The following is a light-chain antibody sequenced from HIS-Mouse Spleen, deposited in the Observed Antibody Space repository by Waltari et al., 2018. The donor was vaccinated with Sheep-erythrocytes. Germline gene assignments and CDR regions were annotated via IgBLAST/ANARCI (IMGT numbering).Light chain of an antibody. Sequence: QPASVSGSPGQSISISCTGTSSDVGGYNYVSWYQQHPGKAPKLMIYDVSNRPSGVSNRFSGSKSGNTASLTISGPQAEDEADYYCSSYTSSSTLEVFGGGTKLTVL. V-gene: IGLV2-14*03. CDR3: SSYTSSSTLEV. CDR1: SSDVGGYNY. J-gene: IGLJ3*02. CDR2: DVS.